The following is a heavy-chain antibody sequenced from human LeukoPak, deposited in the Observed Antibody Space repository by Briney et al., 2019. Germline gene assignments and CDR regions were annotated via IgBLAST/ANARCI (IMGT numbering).Heavy chain of an antibody. CDR1: GGTFSSYA. CDR3: ARGKYYDFWSGYSY. CDR2: ISPIFGTA. J-gene: IGHJ4*02. Sequence: SVKVSCKASGGTFSSYAISWVRQAPGQGLEWMGRISPIFGTANYAQKFQGRVTITTDESTSTAYMELSSLRSEDTAVYYCARGKYYDFWSGYSYWGQGTLVTVSS. D-gene: IGHD3-3*01. V-gene: IGHV1-69*05.